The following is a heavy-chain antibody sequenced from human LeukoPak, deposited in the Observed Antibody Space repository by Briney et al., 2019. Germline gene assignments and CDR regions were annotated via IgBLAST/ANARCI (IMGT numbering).Heavy chain of an antibody. Sequence: SETLSLTCAVYGGSFSGYYWSWIRQPAGKGLEWIGEINHSGSTNYNPSLKSRVTISVDTSKNQFSLKLSSVTAADTAVYYCASKRWLQFRAQGMDVWGKGTTVTISS. CDR3: ASKRWLQFRAQGMDV. CDR1: GGSFSGYY. CDR2: INHSGST. D-gene: IGHD5-24*01. V-gene: IGHV4-34*01. J-gene: IGHJ6*03.